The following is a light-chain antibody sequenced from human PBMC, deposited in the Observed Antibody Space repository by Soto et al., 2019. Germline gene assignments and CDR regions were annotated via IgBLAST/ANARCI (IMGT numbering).Light chain of an antibody. CDR1: QSVSSSY. CDR3: QQFWT. V-gene: IGKV3-20*01. Sequence: EIVLTQSPGTLSLSPGERATLSCRASQSVSSSYLAWYQQKPGQAPRLLIYGASSRATGIPDRFSGSGSGIDFTLTISRLEHEDFSVYYWQQFWTFVQGAKVDIQ. CDR2: GAS. J-gene: IGKJ1*01.